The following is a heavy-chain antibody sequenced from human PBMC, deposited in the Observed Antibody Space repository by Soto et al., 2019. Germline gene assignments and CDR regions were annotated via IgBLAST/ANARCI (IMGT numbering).Heavy chain of an antibody. CDR3: ARSRGYSGYGQAYYYYMDV. CDR2: IYYSGST. Sequence: LTCTVSGGSISSGGYYWSWIRQHPGKGLEWIGYIYYSGSTYYNPSLKSRVTISVDTSKNQFSLKLSSVTAADTAVYYCARSRGYSGYGQAYYYYMDVWGKGTTVTVSS. J-gene: IGHJ6*03. D-gene: IGHD5-12*01. V-gene: IGHV4-31*03. CDR1: GGSISSGGYY.